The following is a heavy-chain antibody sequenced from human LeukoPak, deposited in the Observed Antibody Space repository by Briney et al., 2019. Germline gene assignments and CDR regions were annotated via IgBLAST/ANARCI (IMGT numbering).Heavy chain of an antibody. V-gene: IGHV3-48*03. CDR2: ISGSGSAI. D-gene: IGHD1-14*01. Sequence: GGSLRLSCAASGFTFSSYEMNWVRQAPGKGLEWVSYISGSGSAIYYADSVKGRFTISRDNAKNSLYLQMNSLRAEDTAVYYCARDTSNQASNWFDPWGQGTLVTVSS. CDR1: GFTFSSYE. J-gene: IGHJ5*02. CDR3: ARDTSNQASNWFDP.